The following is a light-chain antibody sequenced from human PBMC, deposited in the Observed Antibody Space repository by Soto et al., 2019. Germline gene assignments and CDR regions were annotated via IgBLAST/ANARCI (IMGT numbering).Light chain of an antibody. V-gene: IGKV1-33*01. J-gene: IGKJ5*01. CDR2: DAS. CDR1: QNINNY. Sequence: DIQMTQSPSPLSASVGDRVTITCQASQNINNYLNWYQQKPGRAPKLLIYDASNLEAGVPSRFMGSGSGTDFTLTMSSLVSEDFGVYYCQQRSNSIITFGQGTRLGI. CDR3: QQRSNSIIT.